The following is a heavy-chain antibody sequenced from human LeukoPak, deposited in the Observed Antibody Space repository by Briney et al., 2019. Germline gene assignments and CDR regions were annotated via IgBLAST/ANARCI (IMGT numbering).Heavy chain of an antibody. CDR3: AKAHIVVVTAIPYFDF. Sequence: PGGSLRLSCAASGFTFSSYAMSWVRQAPGKGLEWVSYISSSSSTIYYADSVKGRFTISRDNAKNTLYLQMNSLRAEDTALYYCAKAHIVVVTAIPYFDFWGRGTLVTVSS. V-gene: IGHV3-48*04. CDR2: ISSSSSTI. D-gene: IGHD2-21*02. J-gene: IGHJ2*01. CDR1: GFTFSSYA.